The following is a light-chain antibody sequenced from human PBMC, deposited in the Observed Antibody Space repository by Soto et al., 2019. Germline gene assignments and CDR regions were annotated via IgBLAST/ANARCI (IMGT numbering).Light chain of an antibody. CDR3: QQYNGT. CDR1: QTISSW. CDR2: KAS. J-gene: IGKJ1*01. Sequence: DIQMTQSPSTLSASVRDRVTITCRASQTISSWLAWFQQRPGRAPKLLIYKASSLESGVPSRFSGSGSGTEITLTISSLQPDDFATYYCQQYNGTFGQGTKVDIK. V-gene: IGKV1-5*03.